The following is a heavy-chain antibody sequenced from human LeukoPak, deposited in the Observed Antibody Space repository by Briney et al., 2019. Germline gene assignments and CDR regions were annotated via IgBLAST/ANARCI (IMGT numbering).Heavy chain of an antibody. Sequence: GGSLRLSCAASGFTLSRYWMSWVRQAPGKGLEWVANIKQDGSEKYYVDSVKGRFTISRDNSKNTLYLQMNSLRAEDTAVYYCAKDGPGGVVVTAIRPRPHYFDYWGQGTLVTVSS. CDR1: GFTLSRYW. CDR3: AKDGPGGVVVTAIRPRPHYFDY. V-gene: IGHV3-7*03. D-gene: IGHD2-21*02. J-gene: IGHJ4*02. CDR2: IKQDGSEK.